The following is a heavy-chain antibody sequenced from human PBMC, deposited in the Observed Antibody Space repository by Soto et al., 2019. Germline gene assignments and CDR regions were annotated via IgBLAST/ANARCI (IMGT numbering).Heavy chain of an antibody. V-gene: IGHV4-59*08. CDR3: ARLWGWFGDY. Sequence: QVQLQESGPGLVKPSETLSLTCTVSGGSISSYYWSWIRQPPGKGLEWIGYIYYSGSTNYNPSLKSRVTISLDTSKNQFSLKLSSVTAEDTAVYYCARLWGWFGDYWGQGTLVTVSS. CDR1: GGSISSYY. J-gene: IGHJ4*02. D-gene: IGHD3-10*01. CDR2: IYYSGST.